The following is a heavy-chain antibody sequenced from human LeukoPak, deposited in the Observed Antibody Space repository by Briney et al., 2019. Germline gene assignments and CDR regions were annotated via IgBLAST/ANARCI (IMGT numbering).Heavy chain of an antibody. D-gene: IGHD3-22*01. CDR3: ARIYYYDSSSFFSFDP. CDR2: IYTSGST. J-gene: IGHJ5*02. Sequence: SETLSLTCTVSGGSISSYYWSWIRQPAGKGLEGIGRIYTSGSTNYNPSLKSRVTMSVDTSKNQFSLKLSSVTAPDTAVYYCARIYYYDSSSFFSFDPWGQGTLVTVSS. V-gene: IGHV4-4*07. CDR1: GGSISSYY.